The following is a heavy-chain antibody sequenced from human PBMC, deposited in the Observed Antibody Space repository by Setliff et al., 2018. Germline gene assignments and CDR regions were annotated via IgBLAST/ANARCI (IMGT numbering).Heavy chain of an antibody. Sequence: PGGSLRLSCAASGFMFSTYGMHWVRQAPGKGLEWVAVIWYDGNNKDHADSVKGRFTISGDNSKNTLYLQMNSLRAEDTAVYFCAKSPVAYCSGAVCYPFDYWGQGTLVTVSS. CDR2: IWYDGNNK. V-gene: IGHV3-33*06. D-gene: IGHD2-8*02. CDR3: AKSPVAYCSGAVCYPFDY. CDR1: GFMFSTYG. J-gene: IGHJ4*02.